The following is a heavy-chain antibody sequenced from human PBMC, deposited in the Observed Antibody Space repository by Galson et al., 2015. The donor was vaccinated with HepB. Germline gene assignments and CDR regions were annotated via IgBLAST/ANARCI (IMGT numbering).Heavy chain of an antibody. CDR1: GFTFSPFG. V-gene: IGHV3-21*03. Sequence: SLRLSCAASGFTFSPFGMTWVRRAPGKGLEWVSVIGRDPNYIHYADSVKGRFITSRDNAKNTVYLQMNSLRVEDSGVYYCARDASEWSRDYWGQGTLVTVSS. CDR3: ARDASEWSRDY. D-gene: IGHD3-3*01. CDR2: IGRDPNYI. J-gene: IGHJ4*02.